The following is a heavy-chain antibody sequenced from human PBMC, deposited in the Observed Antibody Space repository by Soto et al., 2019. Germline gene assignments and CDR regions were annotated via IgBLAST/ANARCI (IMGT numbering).Heavy chain of an antibody. CDR3: AKDLRKYYDFWSAASGYAFDI. J-gene: IGHJ3*02. Sequence: EVQLVESGGGLVQPGRSLRLSCAASGFTFDDYAMHWVRQAPGKGLEWVSGISWNSGSIGYADSVKGRFTISRDNAKNSLYLLINSLRAEDTALYYCAKDLRKYYDFWSAASGYAFDIWGQGTMVTVSS. CDR2: ISWNSGSI. CDR1: GFTFDDYA. V-gene: IGHV3-9*01. D-gene: IGHD3-3*01.